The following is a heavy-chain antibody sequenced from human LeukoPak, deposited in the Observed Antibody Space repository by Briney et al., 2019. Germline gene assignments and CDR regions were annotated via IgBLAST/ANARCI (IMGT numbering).Heavy chain of an antibody. J-gene: IGHJ4*02. CDR3: ARATLLWFGAFDY. V-gene: IGHV4-59*01. D-gene: IGHD3-10*01. CDR1: GGSISSYY. Sequence: SETLSLTCTVSGGSISSYYWSWIRQPPGKGLEWIGYIYYSGSTNYNPSLKSRVTISVDTSKNQFSLKLSSVTAADTAVYYCARATLLWFGAFDYWGQGTLVTVSS. CDR2: IYYSGST.